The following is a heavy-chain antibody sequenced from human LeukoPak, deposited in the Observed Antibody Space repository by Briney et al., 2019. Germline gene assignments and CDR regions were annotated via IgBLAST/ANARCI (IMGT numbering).Heavy chain of an antibody. Sequence: PGGSLRLSCAASGFTFSDYYMSWIRQPPGKGLEWIGSIYYSGSTYYNPSLKSRVTISVDTSKNQFSLKLSSVTAADTAVYYCARLSDYGDYVGVGLDYWGQGTLVTVSS. J-gene: IGHJ4*02. CDR3: ARLSDYGDYVGVGLDY. D-gene: IGHD4-17*01. CDR1: GFTFSDYY. V-gene: IGHV4-39*01. CDR2: IYYSGST.